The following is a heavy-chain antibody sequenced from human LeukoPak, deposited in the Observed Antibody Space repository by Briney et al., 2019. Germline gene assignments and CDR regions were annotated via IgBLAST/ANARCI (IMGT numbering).Heavy chain of an antibody. J-gene: IGHJ4*02. CDR2: ISWNSGSI. CDR3: AKDMYGSGSLDGALDY. Sequence: PGGSLRLSCAASGFTFDDYAMHWVRQAPGKGLEWVSGISWNSGSIGYADSVKGRFTISRDNAKNSLYRQMNSLRAEDTALYYFAKDMYGSGSLDGALDYWGQGTLVTVSS. D-gene: IGHD3-10*01. CDR1: GFTFDDYA. V-gene: IGHV3-9*01.